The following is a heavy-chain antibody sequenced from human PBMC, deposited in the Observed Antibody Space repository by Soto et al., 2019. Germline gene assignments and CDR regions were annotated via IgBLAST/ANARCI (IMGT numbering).Heavy chain of an antibody. CDR1: GGSISSGYYY. CDR2: IFYSGNT. V-gene: IGHV4-61*01. D-gene: IGHD1-26*01. CDR3: ARHYSGSYYSHWSDP. J-gene: IGHJ5*02. Sequence: SETLSLTCSVSGGSISSGYYYWSWIRQPPGKGLEWIGYIFYSGNTNYNPSLQSRVTISVDTSKNQFSLKLRSVTAADTAMYYCARHYSGSYYSHWSDPWGQGTLVTVSS.